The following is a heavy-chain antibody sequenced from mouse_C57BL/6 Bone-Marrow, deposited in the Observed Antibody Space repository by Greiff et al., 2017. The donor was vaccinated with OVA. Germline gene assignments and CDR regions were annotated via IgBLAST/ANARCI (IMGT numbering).Heavy chain of an antibody. CDR2: IDPSDSYT. V-gene: IGHV1-50*01. J-gene: IGHJ3*01. CDR1: GYTFTSYW. Sequence: QVQLQQPGAELVKPGASVKLSCKASGYTFTSYWMQWVKQRPGQGLEWIGEIDPSDSYTNYNQKFKGKATLTVDTSSSTAYMELHSLTSEDSAVYFCARHYGAYWGQGTLVTVSA. D-gene: IGHD1-1*02. CDR3: ARHYGAY.